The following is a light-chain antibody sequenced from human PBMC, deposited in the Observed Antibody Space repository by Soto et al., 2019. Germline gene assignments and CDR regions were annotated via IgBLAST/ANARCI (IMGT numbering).Light chain of an antibody. J-gene: IGKJ2*01. Sequence: EIVMTQSPATLSVAPGERATLSCRASQSVNSNLAWYQQKPGQAPRLLIYGASTRATGIPARFSGSGSGTEFTHTISSLQSEDFAVYYCQQYNYWPPYTFGQGTKLEIK. CDR2: GAS. V-gene: IGKV3-15*01. CDR1: QSVNSN. CDR3: QQYNYWPPYT.